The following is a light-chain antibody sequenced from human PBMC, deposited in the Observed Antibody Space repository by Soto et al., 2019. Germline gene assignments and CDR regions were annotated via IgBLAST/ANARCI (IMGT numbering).Light chain of an antibody. CDR3: QQYNTYPLT. J-gene: IGKJ4*01. V-gene: IGKV1-5*03. CDR2: KAS. Sequence: DIQMTQSPSTLSASVGDRVTITCRASQSISTWLAWYQQKPGKAPKLLIYKASSLEGGVPSRFGGSGSGTLFNITISSLHPDDFATYYCQQYNTYPLTLGGGTKV. CDR1: QSISTW.